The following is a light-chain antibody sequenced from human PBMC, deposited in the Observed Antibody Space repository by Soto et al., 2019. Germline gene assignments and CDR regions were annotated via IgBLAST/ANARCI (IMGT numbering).Light chain of an antibody. Sequence: EIVLTQSPATLSVSPGERVTLSCRASQSVDINLAWYKQKPGQAPRLLIYGASTRATDMPGRFSGRGAGAEFTLTISSLKSEDFAVYYCQQYRSWPRTFGQGTKVDI. CDR2: GAS. CDR1: QSVDIN. J-gene: IGKJ1*01. CDR3: QQYRSWPRT. V-gene: IGKV3-15*01.